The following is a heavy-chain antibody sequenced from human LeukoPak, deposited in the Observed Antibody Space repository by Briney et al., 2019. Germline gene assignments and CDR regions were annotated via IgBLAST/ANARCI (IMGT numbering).Heavy chain of an antibody. Sequence: LRLSCAASGFTFSSYAMSWVRQHPGKGLEWIGYIYYSGSTYYNPSLKSRVTTSVDTSKNQFSLKLSSVTAADTAVYYCARGPITMIPGYYFDYWGQGTLVTVSS. D-gene: IGHD3-22*01. J-gene: IGHJ4*02. CDR1: GFTFSSYA. CDR3: ARGPITMIPGYYFDY. V-gene: IGHV4-31*02. CDR2: IYYSGST.